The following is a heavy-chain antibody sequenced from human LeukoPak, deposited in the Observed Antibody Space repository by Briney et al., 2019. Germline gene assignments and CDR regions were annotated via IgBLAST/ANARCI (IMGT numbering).Heavy chain of an antibody. CDR3: ARDYVWGSYLCY. V-gene: IGHV1-2*02. Sequence: ASVKVSCKASGYTFTGYYMHWVRQAPGQGLEWMGWINPNSGGTNYAQKFQGRVTMTRDTSISTAYMELSRLRSDDPAVYYCARDYVWGSYLCYWGQGTLVTVSS. D-gene: IGHD3-16*02. J-gene: IGHJ4*02. CDR2: INPNSGGT. CDR1: GYTFTGYY.